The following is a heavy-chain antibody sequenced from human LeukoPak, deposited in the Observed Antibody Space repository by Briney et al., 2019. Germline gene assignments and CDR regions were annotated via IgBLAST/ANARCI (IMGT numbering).Heavy chain of an antibody. CDR3: ARGLSTVNDAFDI. CDR2: IFRGGDT. V-gene: IGHV3-53*01. D-gene: IGHD2-2*01. CDR1: GLTVSDDY. J-gene: IGHJ3*02. Sequence: GGSLRLSCAASGLTVSDDYMSWVRQAPGKGLEWVSVIFRGGDTFYADSVRGRFTISRDGSKSVLYLHMNSLRAEDTAVYYCARGLSTVNDAFDIWGQGTMVTVSS.